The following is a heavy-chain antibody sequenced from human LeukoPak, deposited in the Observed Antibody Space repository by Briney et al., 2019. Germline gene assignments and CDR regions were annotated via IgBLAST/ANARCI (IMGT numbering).Heavy chain of an antibody. D-gene: IGHD4-11*01. Sequence: SVKVSCKASGGTFSSYTISWVRQAPGQGLEWMGRIIPILGIANYAQKFQGRVTITADKSTSTAYMELSSLRSEDTAVYYCARDWSSAHSNYVTGYYYYYMDVWGKGTTVTVSS. CDR3: ARDWSSAHSNYVTGYYYYYMDV. V-gene: IGHV1-69*04. CDR2: IIPILGIA. J-gene: IGHJ6*03. CDR1: GGTFSSYT.